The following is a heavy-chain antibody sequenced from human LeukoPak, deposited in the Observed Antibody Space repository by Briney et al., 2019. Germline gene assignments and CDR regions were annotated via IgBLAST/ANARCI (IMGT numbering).Heavy chain of an antibody. CDR2: IRNKANGYTT. CDR3: ATNVDSLAD. CDR1: GLTLSDHY. J-gene: IGHJ4*02. D-gene: IGHD3-16*01. V-gene: IGHV3-72*01. Sequence: GGSLRLSCSALGLTLSDHYMDWVRQAPGKGLEWVGRIRNKANGYTTEYAESVKGRFTVSRDDSRNSVYLQMNSLKTEDTAVYYCATNVDSLADWGQGTLVTVSS.